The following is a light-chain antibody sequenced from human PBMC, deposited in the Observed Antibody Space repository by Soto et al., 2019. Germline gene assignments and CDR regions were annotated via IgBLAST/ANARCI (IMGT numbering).Light chain of an antibody. CDR3: QHYNNLPYT. CDR2: HAS. Sequence: EIVMTQSPATLSVSPGERATLSCRASQSVSSNLAWYQQKPGQAPRLLIFHASTRATGIAARFSGSGSGTEFTLTISSLQSEDFAVYYCQHYNNLPYTFGQGTKLEIK. J-gene: IGKJ2*01. CDR1: QSVSSN. V-gene: IGKV3D-15*01.